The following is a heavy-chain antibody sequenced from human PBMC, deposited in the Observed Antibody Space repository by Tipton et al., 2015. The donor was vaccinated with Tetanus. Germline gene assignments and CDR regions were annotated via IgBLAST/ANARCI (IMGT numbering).Heavy chain of an antibody. CDR2: ISYDGSNK. CDR1: GFTFSSYA. V-gene: IGHV3-30*04. CDR3: ARAKEGGYSDIFDY. Sequence: SLRLSCAASGFTFSSYAMHWVRQAPGKGLEWVAVISYDGSNKYYADSVKGRFTISRDNSKNTLYLQMNSLRAEDTAVYYCARAKEGGYSDIFDYWGQGTLVTVSS. J-gene: IGHJ4*02. D-gene: IGHD3-22*01.